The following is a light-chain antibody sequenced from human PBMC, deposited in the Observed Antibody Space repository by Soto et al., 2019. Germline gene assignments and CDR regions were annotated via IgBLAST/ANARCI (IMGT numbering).Light chain of an antibody. J-gene: IGKJ2*01. CDR3: QHYSTYPYT. V-gene: IGKV1-5*03. CDR1: QSVSSW. Sequence: DIQMTQSPSTLSASVGDRVTITCRASQSVSSWLAWYQQKPGKAPNLLIYKASTLQSGVPSTFSGSRSETEFTLTISSLQPGDFANYYCQHYSTYPYTFGQGTKLEIK. CDR2: KAS.